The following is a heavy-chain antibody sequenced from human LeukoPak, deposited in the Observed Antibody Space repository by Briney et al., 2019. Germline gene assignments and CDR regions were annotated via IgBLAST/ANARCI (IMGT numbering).Heavy chain of an antibody. J-gene: IGHJ5*02. CDR2: ISTSNGQT. Sequence: ASVRVSCKTSGYAFTTYDISWVRQAPGQGPKWMGWISTSNGQTKYAQNFQGRITLTTDAYTSTAYMDLMSLRSDDTAVYFCARKRSWFGPWGQGTLVTVSS. CDR1: GYAFTTYD. CDR3: ARKRSWFGP. V-gene: IGHV1-18*01.